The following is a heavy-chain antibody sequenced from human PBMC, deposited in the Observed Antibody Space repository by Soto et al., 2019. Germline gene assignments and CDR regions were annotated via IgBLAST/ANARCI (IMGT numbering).Heavy chain of an antibody. CDR3: ARTTAVPNTLRSRYFFDF. Sequence: SETLSLTCSVSGGSVNNKTYYWSWIRQPPGKRLEWIGYVYYSGTTNYNPSLKSRVTISIDMSKNQFSLRLSSVTAADTALYYCARTTAVPNTLRSRYFFDFWGQGTLVTVS. J-gene: IGHJ4*02. V-gene: IGHV4-61*01. CDR1: GGSVNNKTYY. D-gene: IGHD3-9*01. CDR2: VYYSGTT.